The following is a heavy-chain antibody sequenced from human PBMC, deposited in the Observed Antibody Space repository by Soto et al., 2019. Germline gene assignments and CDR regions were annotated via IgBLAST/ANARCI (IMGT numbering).Heavy chain of an antibody. CDR3: AREVIPLTTDWYFDL. CDR2: IYDSGST. D-gene: IGHD4-17*01. Sequence: HLREPGQELLRPSGTLPLTCLVSCGSITGGFVCFYYWSGFRQPPGRGLAWIGYIYDSGSTSYNPSLKRRVTISFDTYKNQFSLRLSSVTAADTAVYYCAREVIPLTTDWYFDLWVRGTLVTVSS. CDR1: CGSITGGFVCFYY. J-gene: IGHJ2*01. V-gene: IGHV4-30-4*01.